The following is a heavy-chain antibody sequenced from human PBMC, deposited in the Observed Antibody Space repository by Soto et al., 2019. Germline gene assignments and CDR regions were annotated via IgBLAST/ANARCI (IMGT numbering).Heavy chain of an antibody. V-gene: IGHV3-23*01. D-gene: IGHD4-17*01. J-gene: IGHJ6*03. CDR1: GFTFSSYA. Sequence: EVQLLESGGGLVQPGGSLRLSCAASGFTFSSYAMSWVRQARGKGLEWVSAISGSGGSTYYADSVKGRFTISRDNSKNTLYLQMNSLRAEDTAVYYCAKDLPDYVGDYDDYYYYMDVWGKGTTVTVSS. CDR2: ISGSGGST. CDR3: AKDLPDYVGDYDDYYYYMDV.